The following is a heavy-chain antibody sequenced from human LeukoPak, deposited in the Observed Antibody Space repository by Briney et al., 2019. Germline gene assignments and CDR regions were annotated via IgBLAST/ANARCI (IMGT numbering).Heavy chain of an antibody. J-gene: IGHJ4*02. D-gene: IGHD5-12*01. CDR3: ARGGSEYSGYDYWSFDY. V-gene: IGHV4-34*01. CDR1: CGSFSGYY. Sequence: SETLSLTCAVYCGSFSGYYWSWIRQPPGKGLEWIGEINHSGSTDYNPSLKSRVTISVDTSKNQFSLKLTSVTAADTAVYYCARGGSEYSGYDYWSFDYWAQGTLVTVSS. CDR2: INHSGST.